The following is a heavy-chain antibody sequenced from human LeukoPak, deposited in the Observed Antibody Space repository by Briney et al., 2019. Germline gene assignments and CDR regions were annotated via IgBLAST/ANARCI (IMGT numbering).Heavy chain of an antibody. D-gene: IGHD5-12*01. Sequence: GGSLRLSCAASGFTISSYAMSWVRQAPGKGLEWVSGISGSGYSTYYADSVRGRFTISRDSSKNTLYLQMSSLRAEDTAVYYCARGNSGYDYAFDIWGQGTMVTVSS. CDR2: ISGSGYST. CDR3: ARGNSGYDYAFDI. J-gene: IGHJ3*02. V-gene: IGHV3-23*01. CDR1: GFTISSYA.